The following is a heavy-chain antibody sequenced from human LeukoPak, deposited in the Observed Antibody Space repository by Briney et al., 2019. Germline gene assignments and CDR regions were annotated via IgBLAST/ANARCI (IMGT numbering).Heavy chain of an antibody. J-gene: IGHJ6*03. Sequence: RTGGSLRLSCAASGFIFSSYDIHWVRQAPGKGLEWVAVVSYDGSSEFYADSVKGRFTVSRDNSKNTLYLQVNSLRTEDTAVYYCAKDPRSPLRFLEWSDYYYYYMDVWGKGTTVTVSS. CDR3: AKDPRSPLRFLEWSDYYYYYMDV. CDR1: GFIFSSYD. V-gene: IGHV3-30*18. CDR2: VSYDGSSE. D-gene: IGHD3-3*01.